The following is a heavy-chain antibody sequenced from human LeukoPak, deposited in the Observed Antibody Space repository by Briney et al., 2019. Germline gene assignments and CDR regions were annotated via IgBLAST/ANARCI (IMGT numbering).Heavy chain of an antibody. D-gene: IGHD3-10*01. CDR1: GYTLIELS. Sequence: ASVKVSCKVSGYTLIELSMHWVRQAPGKGLEWMGGFDPEDGETIYAQKFQGRVTMTEDTSTDTAYMELSSLRSEDTAVYYCARTTMVRGVIYYYYMDVWGKGTTVTVSS. V-gene: IGHV1-24*01. CDR2: FDPEDGET. J-gene: IGHJ6*03. CDR3: ARTTMVRGVIYYYYMDV.